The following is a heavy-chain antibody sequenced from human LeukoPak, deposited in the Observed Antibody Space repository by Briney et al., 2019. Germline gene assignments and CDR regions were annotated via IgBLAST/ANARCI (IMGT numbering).Heavy chain of an antibody. CDR3: AKHRGSYGDFIFLDF. V-gene: IGHV3-23*01. CDR1: GFTFSSYA. CDR2: ISGSGGST. Sequence: GGSLRLSCAASGFTFSSYAMSWVRQAPGKGLEWVSAISGSGGSTYYADSVKGRFTISRDNSKNTLYLQMNSLRVEDTAVYYCAKHRGSYGDFIFLDFWGQGTLVTVSS. J-gene: IGHJ4*02. D-gene: IGHD2-21*02.